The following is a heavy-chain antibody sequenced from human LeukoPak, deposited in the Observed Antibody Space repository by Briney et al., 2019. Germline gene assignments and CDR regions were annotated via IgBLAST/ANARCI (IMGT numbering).Heavy chain of an antibody. CDR2: IYYSGST. CDR1: GGSISSSSYY. D-gene: IGHD2-8*01. CDR3: TKGRSCANGICYSWFPEI. Sequence: PSETLSLTCTVSGGSISSSSYYWGWIRQPPGKGLEWIGSIYYSGSTYYNPSLKSRVTISVDTSKDQFSLKLSSVTAADTAVYYCTKGRSCANGICYSWFPEIWGQGTMVTVSS. J-gene: IGHJ3*02. V-gene: IGHV4-39*01.